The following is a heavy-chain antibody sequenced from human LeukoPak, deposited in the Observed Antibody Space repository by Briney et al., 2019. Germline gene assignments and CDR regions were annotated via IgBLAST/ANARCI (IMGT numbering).Heavy chain of an antibody. CDR2: IYYSGST. D-gene: IGHD1-26*01. CDR3: ARGSRPWTFDY. J-gene: IGHJ4*02. Sequence: SETLSLTCTVSGGSISSGGYYWSWIRQHPGKGLEWIGYIYYSGSTYYNPSLKSRVIISVDTSKNQFSLKLSSVTAADTAIYYCARGSRPWTFDYWGQGTLVTVSS. CDR1: GGSISSGGYY. V-gene: IGHV4-31*03.